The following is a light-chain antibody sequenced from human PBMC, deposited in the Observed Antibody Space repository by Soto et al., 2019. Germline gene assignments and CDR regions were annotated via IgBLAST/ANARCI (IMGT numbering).Light chain of an antibody. V-gene: IGKV1-39*01. J-gene: IGKJ1*01. CDR3: QQNYRNTPWT. CDR1: QSISRY. Sequence: DIEMTQSPSSLSASIGETVTVTCRASQSISRYLNWYQQKPGKAPTLLISAASSLERGVPLRFSGGGSGTEFTLTISSLKPEDLATYYSQQNYRNTPWTFGQGTKVDIK. CDR2: AAS.